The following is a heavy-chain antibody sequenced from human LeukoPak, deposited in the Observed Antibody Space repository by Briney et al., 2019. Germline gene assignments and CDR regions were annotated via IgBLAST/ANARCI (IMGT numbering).Heavy chain of an antibody. Sequence: ASVKVSCKASGYTFTSYYMHWVRQAPGQGLEWMGIINPSGGSTSYARKFQGRVTMTRDTSTSTVYMELSSLRSEDTAVYYCARDGIDYDFWSGYWNWFDPWGQGTLVTVSS. CDR1: GYTFTSYY. J-gene: IGHJ5*02. V-gene: IGHV1-46*01. CDR2: INPSGGST. D-gene: IGHD3-3*01. CDR3: ARDGIDYDFWSGYWNWFDP.